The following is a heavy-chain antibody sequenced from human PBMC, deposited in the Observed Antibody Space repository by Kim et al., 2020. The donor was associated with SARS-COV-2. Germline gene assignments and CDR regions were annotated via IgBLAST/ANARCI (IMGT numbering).Heavy chain of an antibody. D-gene: IGHD6-19*01. CDR2: IDPSDSYT. CDR1: GYSFTSYW. CDR3: ARHNGYSSGWYYYYYGMDV. V-gene: IGHV5-10-1*01. Sequence: GESLKISCKGSGYSFTSYWISWVRQMPGKGLEWMGRIDPSDSYTNYSPSFQGHVTISADKSISTAYLQWSSLKASDTAMYYCARHNGYSSGWYYYYYGMDVWGQGTTVTVSS. J-gene: IGHJ6*02.